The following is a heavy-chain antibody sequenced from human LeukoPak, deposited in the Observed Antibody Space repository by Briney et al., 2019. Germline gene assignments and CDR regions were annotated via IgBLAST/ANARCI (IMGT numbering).Heavy chain of an antibody. J-gene: IGHJ4*02. V-gene: IGHV1-18*01. D-gene: IGHD2-15*01. CDR3: ARSEDTVVVVAATPFDY. Sequence: GASVKVSCKASGYTFTSYGISWVRQAPGQGLEWMGWISAYNGDTNYAQKLQGRVTTTTDTSTSTAYMELRSLRSDDTAVYYCARSEDTVVVVAATPFDYWGQGTLVTVSS. CDR1: GYTFTSYG. CDR2: ISAYNGDT.